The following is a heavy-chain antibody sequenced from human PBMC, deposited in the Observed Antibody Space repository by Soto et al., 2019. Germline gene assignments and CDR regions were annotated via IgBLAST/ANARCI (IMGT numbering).Heavy chain of an antibody. V-gene: IGHV1-24*01. Sequence: ASVKVSCKVSGYTLTELSMHWVRQAPGKGLEWMGGFDPEDGETIYAQKFQGRVTMTEDTSTDTAYMELSSLRSEDTAVYYCATDRRVEMATIPLAFDYWGQGTLVTVSS. CDR2: FDPEDGET. D-gene: IGHD5-12*01. CDR3: ATDRRVEMATIPLAFDY. CDR1: GYTLTELS. J-gene: IGHJ4*02.